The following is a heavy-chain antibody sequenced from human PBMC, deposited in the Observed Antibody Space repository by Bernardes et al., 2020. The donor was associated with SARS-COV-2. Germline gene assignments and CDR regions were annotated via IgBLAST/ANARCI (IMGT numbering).Heavy chain of an antibody. J-gene: IGHJ4*02. CDR1: GFTFSSYA. D-gene: IGHD4-17*01. Sequence: GGSLRLSCAASGFTFSSYAMHWVRQAPGKGLEWVAVISYDGSNKYYADSVKGRFTISRDNSKNTLYLQMNSLRAEDTAVYYCASQDYEELVIDYWGQGTLVTVSS. CDR2: ISYDGSNK. CDR3: ASQDYEELVIDY. V-gene: IGHV3-30-3*01.